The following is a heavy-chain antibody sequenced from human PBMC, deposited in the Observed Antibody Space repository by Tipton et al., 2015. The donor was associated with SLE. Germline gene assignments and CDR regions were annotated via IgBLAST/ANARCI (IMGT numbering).Heavy chain of an antibody. CDR2: ISGYNGNT. CDR1: GYTFTNYG. V-gene: IGHV1-18*04. D-gene: IGHD3-22*01. J-gene: IGHJ3*02. Sequence: QLVQFGAEVKKPGASVKVSCKASGYTFTNYGISWVRQAPGQGLEWMGWISGYNGNTNYAQKVQGRVTMTTDTSTSRAYMELKSLRSDDTAVCYCARDPGNSSVAFDIWGQGTMVTVSS. CDR3: ARDPGNSSVAFDI.